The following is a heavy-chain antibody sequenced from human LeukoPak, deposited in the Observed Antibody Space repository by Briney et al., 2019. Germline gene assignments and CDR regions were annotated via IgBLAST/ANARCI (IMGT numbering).Heavy chain of an antibody. CDR1: EFTFSSYG. D-gene: IGHD6-19*01. Sequence: GGSLRLSCVASEFTFSSYGMNWLRQAQGKGLEWVSYISSSGSTIYYADSVKGRFTVSRDNAKNSLYLQMNSLRAEDTAAYYCARESNGWYTHFDYWGQGTLVTVSS. CDR3: ARESNGWYTHFDY. V-gene: IGHV3-48*03. CDR2: ISSSGSTI. J-gene: IGHJ4*02.